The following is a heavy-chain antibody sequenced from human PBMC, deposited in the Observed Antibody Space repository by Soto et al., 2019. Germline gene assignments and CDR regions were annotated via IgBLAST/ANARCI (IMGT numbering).Heavy chain of an antibody. D-gene: IGHD6-13*01. Sequence: GGSLRLSCAASGFTFSSYGMHWVRQAPGKGLEWVAVIWYDGSNKYYADSVKGRFTISRDNSKNTLYLQMSSLRAEDTAVYYCAKDLQQQLIYYLDYWGQGTLVAVSS. V-gene: IGHV3-30*02. CDR3: AKDLQQQLIYYLDY. CDR2: IWYDGSNK. CDR1: GFTFSSYG. J-gene: IGHJ4*02.